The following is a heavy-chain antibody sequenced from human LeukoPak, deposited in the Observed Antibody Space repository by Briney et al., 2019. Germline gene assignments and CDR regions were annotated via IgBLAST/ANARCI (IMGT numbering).Heavy chain of an antibody. CDR1: GFNISTYW. CDR3: ARRTYSGTYYSFDY. Sequence: GGSLRLSCAAYGFNISTYWMRWGRHAAGKGVVWVSRINSDCSTTSYADSVKGRFTISRDNANNTLYLQMNSLRAEDTAVYYCARRTYSGTYYSFDYWGQGTLVTVSS. V-gene: IGHV3-74*01. D-gene: IGHD1-26*01. CDR2: INSDCSTT. J-gene: IGHJ4*02.